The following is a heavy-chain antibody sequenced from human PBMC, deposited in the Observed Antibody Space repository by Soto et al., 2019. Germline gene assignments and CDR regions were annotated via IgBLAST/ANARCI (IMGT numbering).Heavy chain of an antibody. CDR1: GFTFSSYG. CDR3: AKEEGA. Sequence: GGSLRLSCAASGFTFSSYGMHWVRQARGKGLEWVAVISYDGSNKYYADSVKGRFTISRDNSKNTLYLQMNSLRAEDTAVYYCAKEEGAWGQGTLVTVSS. J-gene: IGHJ5*02. V-gene: IGHV3-30*18. CDR2: ISYDGSNK.